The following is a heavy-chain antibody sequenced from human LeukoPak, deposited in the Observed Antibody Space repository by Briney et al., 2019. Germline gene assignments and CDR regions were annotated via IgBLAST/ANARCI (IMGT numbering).Heavy chain of an antibody. V-gene: IGHV4-59*01. Sequence: SETLSLTCTVSGGSISSYYWSWIRQPPGKGLEWIGYIYYSGSTNYNPSLKSRVTISVDTSKNQFSLKLSSVTAADTALYYCATAGRRLFGVPIPLSFDYWGQGTLVTVSS. J-gene: IGHJ4*02. D-gene: IGHD3-3*01. CDR3: ATAGRRLFGVPIPLSFDY. CDR2: IYYSGST. CDR1: GGSISSYY.